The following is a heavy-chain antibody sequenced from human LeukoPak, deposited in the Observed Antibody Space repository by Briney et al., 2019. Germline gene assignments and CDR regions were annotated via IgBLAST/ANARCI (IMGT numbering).Heavy chain of an antibody. CDR3: ARTHPMVVTGDAFDX. CDR1: GGTFSSYA. J-gene: IGHJ3*01. CDR2: IIPIFGTA. Sequence: SVKVSCKASGGTFSSYAISWVRQAPGQGLEWMGGIIPIFGTANYAQKFQGRVTITTDESTSTAYMELSSLRSEDTAVYSCARTHPMVVTGDAFDXWGQGTMVTVX. V-gene: IGHV1-69*05. D-gene: IGHD4-23*01.